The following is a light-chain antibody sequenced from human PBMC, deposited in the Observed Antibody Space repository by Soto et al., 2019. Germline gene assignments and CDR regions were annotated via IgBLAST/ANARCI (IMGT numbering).Light chain of an antibody. Sequence: IQMTHSPSTLYASVGDSVTITCLASQGISRYLSWYQQKPGKAPKLLISAASFLQSGVPSRFSGSGSGTDFTLTISSLQPEDFATYYCLQDYNYPRTFGQGTKVDI. CDR1: QGISRY. J-gene: IGKJ1*01. CDR3: LQDYNYPRT. V-gene: IGKV1-6*01. CDR2: AAS.